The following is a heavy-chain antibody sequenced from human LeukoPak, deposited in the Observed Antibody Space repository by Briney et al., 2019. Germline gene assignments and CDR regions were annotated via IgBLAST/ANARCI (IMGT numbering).Heavy chain of an antibody. V-gene: IGHV4-34*01. J-gene: IGHJ5*02. D-gene: IGHD3-3*01. CDR2: INHSGST. CDR3: ARGAQTYYDFWSGGTWFDP. CDR1: GGSFSGYY. Sequence: PSETLSLACAVYGGSFSGYYWSWIRQPPGKGLEWIGEINHSGSTNYNPSLKSRVTISVDTSKNQFSLKLSSVTAADTAVYYCARGAQTYYDFWSGGTWFDPWGQGTLVTVSS.